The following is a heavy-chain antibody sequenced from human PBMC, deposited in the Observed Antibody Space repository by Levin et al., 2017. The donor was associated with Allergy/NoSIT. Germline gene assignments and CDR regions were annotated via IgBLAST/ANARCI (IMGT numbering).Heavy chain of an antibody. CDR3: ARDVSATVLTRDAFDI. V-gene: IGHV3-74*03. CDR1: GFTFSSYW. D-gene: IGHD4/OR15-4a*01. Sequence: GGSLRLSCAASGFTFSSYWMHWVRQVPGKGLVWVSRIKGDGISTMYADSVKGRFTISRDNAKNTLYLQLNSLRAEDTAVYYCARDVSATVLTRDAFDIWGQGTMVTVSS. CDR2: IKGDGIST. J-gene: IGHJ3*02.